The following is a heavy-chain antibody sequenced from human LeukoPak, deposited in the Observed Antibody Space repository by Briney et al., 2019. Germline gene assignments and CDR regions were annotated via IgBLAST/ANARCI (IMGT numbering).Heavy chain of an antibody. CDR2: ISYDGSNK. J-gene: IGHJ4*02. CDR1: GFTFSSYA. D-gene: IGHD6-13*01. CDR3: AKDLLIAAAGNLDY. V-gene: IGHV3-30-3*01. Sequence: GGSLRLSCAASGFTFSSYAMHWVRQAPGKGLEWVAVISYDGSNKYYADSVKGRFTISRDNSKNTLYLQMNSLRAEDTAVYYCAKDLLIAAAGNLDYWGQGTLVTVSS.